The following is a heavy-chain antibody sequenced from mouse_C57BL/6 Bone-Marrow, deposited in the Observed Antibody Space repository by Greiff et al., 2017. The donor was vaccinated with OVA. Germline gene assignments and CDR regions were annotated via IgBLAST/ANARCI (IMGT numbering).Heavy chain of an antibody. V-gene: IGHV1-4*01. J-gene: IGHJ1*03. CDR3: ARRNGSSYEGWYFDV. Sequence: QVQLQQSGAELARPGASVKMSCKASGYTFTSYTMHWVKQRPGQGLEWIGYINPSSGYTKYNQKFKDKATLTADKSSSTAYMQLSSLTSEDSAVYYCARRNGSSYEGWYFDVWGTGTTVTVSS. CDR1: GYTFTSYT. CDR2: INPSSGYT. D-gene: IGHD1-1*01.